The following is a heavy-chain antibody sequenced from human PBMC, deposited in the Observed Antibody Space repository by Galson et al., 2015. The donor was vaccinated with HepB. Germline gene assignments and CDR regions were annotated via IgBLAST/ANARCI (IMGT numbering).Heavy chain of an antibody. CDR1: GDSVSSNSAA. D-gene: IGHD3-22*01. Sequence: CAISGDSVSSNSAAWNWIRQSPSRGLEWLGRTYYRSKWYNDYAVSVKSRITINPDTSKNQFSLQLNSVTPEDTAVYYCARDGGGSGYYFGDAFDIWGQGTMVTVSS. J-gene: IGHJ3*02. V-gene: IGHV6-1*01. CDR3: ARDGGGSGYYFGDAFDI. CDR2: TYYRSKWYN.